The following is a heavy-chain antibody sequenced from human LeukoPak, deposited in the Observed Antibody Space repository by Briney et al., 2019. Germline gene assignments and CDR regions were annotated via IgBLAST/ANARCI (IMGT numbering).Heavy chain of an antibody. J-gene: IGHJ4*02. V-gene: IGHV3-21*01. CDR2: ISSSSSYI. CDR1: GFTFSSYS. D-gene: IGHD3-22*01. CDR3: ARDPDAGYDSSGYYLDY. Sequence: GGSLRLSCAASGFTFSSYSMNWVRQAPGKGLEWVSSISSSSSYIYYADSVKGRFTISRDNAKNSLYLQMNSLRADDTAVYYCARDPDAGYDSSGYYLDYWGQGTLVTVSS.